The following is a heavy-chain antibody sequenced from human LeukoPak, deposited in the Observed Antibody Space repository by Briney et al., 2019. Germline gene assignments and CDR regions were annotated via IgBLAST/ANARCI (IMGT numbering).Heavy chain of an antibody. J-gene: IGHJ4*02. CDR1: GFTFSSYA. D-gene: IGHD3-16*02. Sequence: GGSLRLSCAASGFTFSSYAMHWVRQAPGKGLEWVAVISYDGSNKYYADSVKGRFTISRDNSKNTLYLQMNSLRAEDTAVYYCARELSSPIPFDYWGQGTLVTVSS. CDR3: ARELSSPIPFDY. CDR2: ISYDGSNK. V-gene: IGHV3-30-3*01.